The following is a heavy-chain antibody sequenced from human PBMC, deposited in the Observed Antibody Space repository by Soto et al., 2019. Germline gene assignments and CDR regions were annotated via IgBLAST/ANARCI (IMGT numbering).Heavy chain of an antibody. CDR1: GYTFTSYG. Sequence: ASVKVSCKASGYTFTSYGISWVRQAPGQGLEWMGWISAYNGNTNYAQKLQGRVTMTTDTSTSTAYMELRSLRSDATAVYYCARDRRDRRAAAPDYWGQGTLVTVSS. D-gene: IGHD6-13*01. CDR3: ARDRRDRRAAAPDY. CDR2: ISAYNGNT. J-gene: IGHJ4*02. V-gene: IGHV1-18*04.